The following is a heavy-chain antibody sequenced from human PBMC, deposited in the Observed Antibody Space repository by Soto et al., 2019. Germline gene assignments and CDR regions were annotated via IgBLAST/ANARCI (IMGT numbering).Heavy chain of an antibody. CDR1: GGSISSSNW. V-gene: IGHV4-4*02. Sequence: QVQLQESGPGLVKPSGTLSLTCAVSGGSISSSNWWSWVRQPPGKGLEWIGEIYHSGSTNYNPSLKCRVTISVDKSKNQFSLKLSAVTAADTAVYYCARRNSENYGMDVWGQGTTVTVSS. D-gene: IGHD1-7*01. J-gene: IGHJ6*02. CDR3: ARRNSENYGMDV. CDR2: IYHSGST.